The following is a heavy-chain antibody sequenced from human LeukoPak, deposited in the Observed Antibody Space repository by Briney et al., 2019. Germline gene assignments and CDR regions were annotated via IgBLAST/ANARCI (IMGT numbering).Heavy chain of an antibody. V-gene: IGHV3-23*01. CDR2: IRGSDGST. CDR3: AREPYCGGDCYSDAFDI. Sequence: GGSLRLSCAASGFPFSTYAMSWVRQAPGKGLEWVSSIRGSDGSTYYADSVKGRFAISRDNSKNTLYLQMNSLRAEDTAVYYCAREPYCGGDCYSDAFDIWGQGTMVTVSS. CDR1: GFPFSTYA. D-gene: IGHD2-21*02. J-gene: IGHJ3*02.